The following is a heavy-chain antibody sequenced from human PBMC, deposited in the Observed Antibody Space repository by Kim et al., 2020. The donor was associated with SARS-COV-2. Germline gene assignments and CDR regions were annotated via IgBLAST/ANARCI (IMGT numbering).Heavy chain of an antibody. J-gene: IGHJ4*02. D-gene: IGHD6-13*01. CDR2: T. CDR3: ARDQTPGIAGY. Sequence: TNYAQKLQGRVTMTRDTSTSTAYMELRSLRSDDTAVYYCARDQTPGIAGYWGQGTLVTVSS. V-gene: IGHV1-18*01.